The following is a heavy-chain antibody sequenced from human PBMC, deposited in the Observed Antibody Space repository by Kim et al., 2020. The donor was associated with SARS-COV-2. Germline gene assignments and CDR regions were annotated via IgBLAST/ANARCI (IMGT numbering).Heavy chain of an antibody. CDR1: GGSFSGYY. CDR3: ASTKAGPIDY. J-gene: IGHJ4*02. CDR2: INHSGST. V-gene: IGHV4-34*01. Sequence: SETLSLTCAVYGGSFSGYYWSWIRQPPGKGLEWIGEINHSGSTNYNPSLKSRVTISVDTSKNQFSLKLSSVTAADTAVYYCASTKAGPIDYWGQGTLVTVSS.